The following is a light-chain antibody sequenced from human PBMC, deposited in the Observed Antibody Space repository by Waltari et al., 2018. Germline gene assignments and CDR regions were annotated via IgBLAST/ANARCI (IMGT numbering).Light chain of an antibody. J-gene: IGKJ2*01. CDR3: QQYGSPPYT. V-gene: IGKV3-20*01. Sequence: EIVLTQSPGTLSLSPGEGATLSCWASQSVGSSYLAWFQQKPGQAPRLLIYAVSSRATGVPDRFSGSGSGTDFTLTINRLEPEDSAVYYCQQYGSPPYTFGQGTKLEIK. CDR2: AVS. CDR1: QSVGSSY.